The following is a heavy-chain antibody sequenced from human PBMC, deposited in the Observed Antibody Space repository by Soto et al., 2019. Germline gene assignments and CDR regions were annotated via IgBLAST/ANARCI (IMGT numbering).Heavy chain of an antibody. CDR1: GYTFTSYG. CDR3: ARGAAAGTMENYYYYGMDV. D-gene: IGHD6-13*01. J-gene: IGHJ6*02. Sequence: QVQLVQSGAEVKKPGASVKVSCKASGYTFTSYGITWVRQAPGQGLEWMGWITAYNGNTNYAQKLQGRVTMTTDTSXSXAXTELRSLRSDDTAVYYCARGAAAGTMENYYYYGMDVWGQGTTVTVSS. CDR2: ITAYNGNT. V-gene: IGHV1-18*01.